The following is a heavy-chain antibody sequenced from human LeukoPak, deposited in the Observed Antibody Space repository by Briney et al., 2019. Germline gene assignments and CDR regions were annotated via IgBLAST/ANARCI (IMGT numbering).Heavy chain of an antibody. CDR1: GFTFSNYD. CDR3: ARSYSSSHYQTNVYYFDS. J-gene: IGHJ4*02. D-gene: IGHD6-13*01. CDR2: IGTAGDT. Sequence: GGSLRLSCAASGFTFSNYDMHWVRQAPGKGLEWVSVIGTAGDTYYPGSVKGRFSISRENAKSSLYLQMNSLRAGDTAVYYCARSYSSSHYQTNVYYFDSWGQGTLVTVSS. V-gene: IGHV3-13*01.